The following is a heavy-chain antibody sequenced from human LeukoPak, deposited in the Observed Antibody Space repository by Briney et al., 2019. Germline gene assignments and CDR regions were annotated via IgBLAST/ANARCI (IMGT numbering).Heavy chain of an antibody. Sequence: GSLRLSCAASGFTFSSSAMNWVRQAPGKGLEWVSTIRGSDTSTYYVDSVKGRFTISRDNSKNTLYLQMSSLRAEDTAVYYCAKTRTFDIWGQGTMVAASS. CDR2: IRGSDTST. CDR3: AKTRTFDI. V-gene: IGHV3-23*01. CDR1: GFTFSSSA. J-gene: IGHJ3*02.